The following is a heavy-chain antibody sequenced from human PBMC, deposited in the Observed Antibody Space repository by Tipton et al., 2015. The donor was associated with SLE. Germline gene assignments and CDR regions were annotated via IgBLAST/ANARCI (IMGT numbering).Heavy chain of an antibody. CDR3: ARKIGGTFDI. CDR1: GGSISSGSYY. D-gene: IGHD1-26*01. J-gene: IGHJ3*02. Sequence: TLSLTCTVSGGSISSGSYYWSWIRQPAGKGLEWIGRIYTSGSTNYNPSLKSRVTISVDTSKNQFSLKLSSVTAADTAVYYCARKIGGTFDIWGQGTMVTVSS. CDR2: IYTSGST. V-gene: IGHV4-61*02.